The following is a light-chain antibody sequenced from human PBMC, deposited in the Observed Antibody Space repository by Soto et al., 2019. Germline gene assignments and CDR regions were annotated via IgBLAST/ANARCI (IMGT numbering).Light chain of an antibody. Sequence: QSVSTQPPSVSAAPGQQVTISCSGGNSNIGNNYVSWYQQLPGTAPKLLIYDNTKRPSGIPDRFSGSKSGTSATLGITGLQTGDEADYYCGTWDSSLSAVVFGGGTKLTVL. J-gene: IGLJ2*01. V-gene: IGLV1-51*01. CDR2: DNT. CDR3: GTWDSSLSAVV. CDR1: NSNIGNNY.